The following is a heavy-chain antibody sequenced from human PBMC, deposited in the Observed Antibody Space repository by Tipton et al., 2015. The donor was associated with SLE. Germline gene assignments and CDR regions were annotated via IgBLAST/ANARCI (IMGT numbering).Heavy chain of an antibody. V-gene: IGHV4-39*07. CDR1: GGSISSSTYF. CDR2: IYYSGST. D-gene: IGHD2-15*01. CDR3: ARDPLGGVEDY. Sequence: TLSLTCTVSGGSISSSTYFWGWIRQPPGKGLECVGRIYYSGSTYYNPSLKSRVTISVDTSKNQFSLKLSSVTAADTAVYYCARDPLGGVEDYWGQGTLVTVSS. J-gene: IGHJ4*02.